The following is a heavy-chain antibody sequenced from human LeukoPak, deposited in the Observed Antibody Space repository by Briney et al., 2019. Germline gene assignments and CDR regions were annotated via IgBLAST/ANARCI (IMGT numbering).Heavy chain of an antibody. CDR1: GLTFSSYW. J-gene: IGHJ3*02. CDR3: ATSQTTSGRYGNAFDI. CDR2: IEQDGNEK. D-gene: IGHD6-19*01. V-gene: IGHV3-7*01. Sequence: GGSLRLSCAASGLTFSSYWMSWVRQAPGKGLEWVANIEQDGNEKYYVDSVKGRFTISRDNAKNSLYLQMNSLRAEDTAVYYCATSQTTSGRYGNAFDIWGQGTMVTVSS.